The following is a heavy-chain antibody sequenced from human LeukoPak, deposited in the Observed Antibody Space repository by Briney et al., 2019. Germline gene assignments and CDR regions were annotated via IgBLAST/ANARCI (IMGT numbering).Heavy chain of an antibody. J-gene: IGHJ4*02. CDR3: VRFGNWNDEDIDY. CDR2: IYSGGST. CDR1: GFTVSSNY. Sequence: PGGSLRLSCAASGFTVSSNYMSWVRQAPGKGLEWVSVIYSGGSTYYADSVKGRFTISRDNSKNTLYLQMNSLRAEDTAAYYCVRFGNWNDEDIDYWGQGTLVTVSS. V-gene: IGHV3-53*01. D-gene: IGHD1-1*01.